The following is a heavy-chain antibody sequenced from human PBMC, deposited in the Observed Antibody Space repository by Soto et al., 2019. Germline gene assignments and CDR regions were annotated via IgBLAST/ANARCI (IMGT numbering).Heavy chain of an antibody. CDR3: AKRKGFGGLLRGPGGY. Sequence: EVQLLESGGGLVQPGGSLRLSCAASGFTFSSYAMSWVRQAPGKGLEWVSAISGSGGSTYYADSVKGRFTISRDNSKNTLYLQMNSLRAEDTAVYYCAKRKGFGGLLRGPGGYWGQGTLVTVSS. V-gene: IGHV3-23*01. CDR1: GFTFSSYA. J-gene: IGHJ4*02. D-gene: IGHD2-15*01. CDR2: ISGSGGST.